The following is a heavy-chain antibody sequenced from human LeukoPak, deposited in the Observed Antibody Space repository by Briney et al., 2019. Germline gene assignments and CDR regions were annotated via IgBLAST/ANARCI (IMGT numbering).Heavy chain of an antibody. Sequence: GGSLRLSCAASGFTFSSYSMNWVRQAPGKGLEWVSSISSSSSYIYYADSVKGRFTISRDNSKNTLFLQMNSLRADDTAVYYCAKARHCGGDCYSLMDYWGQGILVTVSS. D-gene: IGHD2-21*02. CDR2: ISSSSSYI. CDR1: GFTFSSYS. CDR3: AKARHCGGDCYSLMDY. J-gene: IGHJ4*02. V-gene: IGHV3-21*01.